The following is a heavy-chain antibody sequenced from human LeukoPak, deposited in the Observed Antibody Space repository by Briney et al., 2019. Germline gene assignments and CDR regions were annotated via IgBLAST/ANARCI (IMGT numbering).Heavy chain of an antibody. Sequence: PGGSLSLSCAASGFTFSNYGMHWVRQAPGKGLEWVAVISYDGSNKYYAYPVKGRFTFSRDNSKNTLYLQMSSLRAEDTAVYYCAKEKGIYCSSIDCSPGMDVWGQGTTVTVSS. J-gene: IGHJ6*02. CDR1: GFTFSNYG. CDR2: ISYDGSNK. D-gene: IGHD2-2*01. V-gene: IGHV3-30*18. CDR3: AKEKGIYCSSIDCSPGMDV.